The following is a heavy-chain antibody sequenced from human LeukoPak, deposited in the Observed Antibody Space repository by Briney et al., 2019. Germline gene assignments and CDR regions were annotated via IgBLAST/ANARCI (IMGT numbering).Heavy chain of an antibody. V-gene: IGHV3-7*01. D-gene: IGHD2-21*01. Sequence: GGSLRLSCAASGFTFSSYQMSWVRQAPGKGLERVANIKEDGNEKYYMDSVKGRFTISRDNAKNSLYLQMNSLRAEDTAVYYCARGGETKPTYWGQGTLVTVSS. CDR1: GFTFSSYQ. J-gene: IGHJ4*02. CDR2: IKEDGNEK. CDR3: ARGGETKPTY.